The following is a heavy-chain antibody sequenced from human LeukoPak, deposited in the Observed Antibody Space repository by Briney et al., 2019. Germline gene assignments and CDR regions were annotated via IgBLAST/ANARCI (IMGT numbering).Heavy chain of an antibody. J-gene: IGHJ4*02. V-gene: IGHV3-30*18. D-gene: IGHD2-8*02. CDR1: GSTFSSYG. CDR2: ISYDGSNK. CDR3: AKSGTGLFDY. Sequence: GRSLRLSCAASGSTFSSYGMHWVRQAPGKGLEWVAVISYDGSNKYYADSVKGRFTISRDNSKNTLYLQMNSLRAEDTAVYYCAKSGTGLFDYWGQGTLVTVCS.